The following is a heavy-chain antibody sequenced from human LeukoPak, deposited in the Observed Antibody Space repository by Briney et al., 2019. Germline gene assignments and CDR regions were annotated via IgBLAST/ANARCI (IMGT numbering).Heavy chain of an antibody. D-gene: IGHD2-15*01. CDR1: GFTFSSYA. V-gene: IGHV3-23*01. CDR3: ARSGLNRFDY. CDR2: ISGSGGTT. J-gene: IGHJ4*02. Sequence: GGSLRLSCAAPGFTFSSYAMSWVRQAPGKGLEWVSTISGSGGTTYYAEFVKGRFTISRDNSKNTLYLQMNSLRDEDTAAYYCARSGLNRFDYWGQGTLVTVSS.